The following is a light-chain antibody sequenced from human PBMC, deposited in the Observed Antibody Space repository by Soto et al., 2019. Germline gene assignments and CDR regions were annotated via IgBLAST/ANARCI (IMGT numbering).Light chain of an antibody. J-gene: IGLJ2*01. CDR1: SSDVGSYNR. CDR2: EVS. CDR3: SPYTRSSTLV. Sequence: QSVLTQPPSVSGSPGQSVTISCTGTSSDVGSYNRVSWYQQPPGTAPKLMIYEVSNRPSGVPDRFSGSKSGNTASLTISGLQAKDDADYHCSPYTRSSTLVFGGGTKLPVL. V-gene: IGLV2-18*02.